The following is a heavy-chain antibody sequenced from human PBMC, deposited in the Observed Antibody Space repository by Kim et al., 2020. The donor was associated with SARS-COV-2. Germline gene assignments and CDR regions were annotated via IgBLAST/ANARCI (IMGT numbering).Heavy chain of an antibody. J-gene: IGHJ4*02. D-gene: IGHD2-8*01. CDR1: GGSISSYY. CDR3: ARHGTGGHCANGVCYPFHY. CDR2: IYYSGST. V-gene: IGHV4-59*08. Sequence: SETLSLTCTVSGGSISSYYWSWIRQPPGKGLEWIGYIYYSGSTKYNPSLKSRVAISVDTSKNQFSLKLSSVTAADTAVYYCARHGTGGHCANGVCYPFHYWGQGTLVSVSS.